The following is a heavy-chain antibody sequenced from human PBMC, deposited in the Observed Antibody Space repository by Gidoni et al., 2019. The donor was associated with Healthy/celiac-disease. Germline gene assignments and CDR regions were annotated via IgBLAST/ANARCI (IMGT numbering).Heavy chain of an antibody. D-gene: IGHD3-22*01. J-gene: IGHJ1*01. CDR3: ARGGVGSSGYYYGYFQH. CDR1: GFPFSRYA. CDR2: ISYDGSNK. Sequence: QVQLVESGGGVVQPGRSLRLSFAASGFPFSRYAMHWVRQAPGKGLEWVAVISYDGSNKYYADSVKGRFTISRDNSKNTLYLQMNSLRAEDTAVYYCARGGVGSSGYYYGYFQHWGQGTLVTVSS. V-gene: IGHV3-30*01.